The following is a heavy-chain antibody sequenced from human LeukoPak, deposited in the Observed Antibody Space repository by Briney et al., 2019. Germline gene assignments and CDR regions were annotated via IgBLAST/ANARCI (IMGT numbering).Heavy chain of an antibody. D-gene: IGHD3-16*01. J-gene: IGHJ5*02. Sequence: ASVKVSCKASGGTFSSYTISWVRQAPGQGLEWMGRIIPILGIANHAQKFQGRVTITADKSTSTAYMELSSLRSEDTAVYYCARDWGSRGENWFDPWGQGTLVTVSS. CDR2: IIPILGIA. CDR1: GGTFSSYT. V-gene: IGHV1-69*04. CDR3: ARDWGSRGENWFDP.